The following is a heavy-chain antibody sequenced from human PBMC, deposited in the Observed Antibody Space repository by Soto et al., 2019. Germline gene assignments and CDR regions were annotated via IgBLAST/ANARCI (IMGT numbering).Heavy chain of an antibody. J-gene: IGHJ5*02. CDR1: GFTFRSYW. CDR2: IKQDGSEK. CDR3: AREEPDSSADLIDT. D-gene: IGHD6-19*01. Sequence: EVQLVESGGGLVQPGGSLRLSCAASGFTFRSYWMSWVRQAPGKGLEWVATIKQDGSEKYYVDSVKGRCTISRDNAKNSLYLQMNILRAEHTAVYYCAREEPDSSADLIDTWGQGTLFTVSS. V-gene: IGHV3-7*01.